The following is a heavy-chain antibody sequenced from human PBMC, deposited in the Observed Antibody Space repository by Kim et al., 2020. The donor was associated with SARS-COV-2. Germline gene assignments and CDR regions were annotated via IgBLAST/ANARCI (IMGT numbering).Heavy chain of an antibody. V-gene: IGHV3-33*06. CDR3: AKVYYYGSGSDAFDI. Sequence: GGSLRLSCAASGFTFSSYAMHWVRQAPGKGLEWVAVIWYDGSNKYYADSVKGRFTISRDNSKNTLYLQMNSLRAEDTAVYYCAKVYYYGSGSDAFDIWGQGTMVTVSS. D-gene: IGHD3-10*01. CDR2: IWYDGSNK. J-gene: IGHJ3*02. CDR1: GFTFSSYA.